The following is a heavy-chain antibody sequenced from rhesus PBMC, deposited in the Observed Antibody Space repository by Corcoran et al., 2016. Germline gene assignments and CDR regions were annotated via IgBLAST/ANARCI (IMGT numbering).Heavy chain of an antibody. V-gene: IGHV2-1*01. J-gene: IGHJ4*01. CDR2: IYWNDDK. Sequence: QVTLKESGPALVKPTQTLTLTCTFSGFSLSTSGMGVGWIRQPSRKTLEWLAHIYWNDDKYYRTSLKSRLTISKDTAKNQVVLTMTNMDPVDTATYYCARRWTTVAAIDYWGQGVLVTVSS. D-gene: IGHD4-29*01. CDR3: ARRWTTVAAIDY. CDR1: GFSLSTSGMG.